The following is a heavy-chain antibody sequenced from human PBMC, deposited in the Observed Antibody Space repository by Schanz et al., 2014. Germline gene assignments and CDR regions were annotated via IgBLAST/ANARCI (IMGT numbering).Heavy chain of an antibody. CDR2: ISGTTTYT. D-gene: IGHD6-19*01. CDR3: AKLSSSGRLAGYFDY. CDR1: GFTFSSYA. Sequence: VQLLESGGGLVQPGGSLRLSCAASGFTFSSYAMSWIRQAPGKGLEWVSYISGTTTYTNYADSVKGRFTISRDNAKNSLYLQMSSLRAEDSAIYYCAKLSSSGRLAGYFDYWGQGALVTVSS. J-gene: IGHJ4*02. V-gene: IGHV3-11*03.